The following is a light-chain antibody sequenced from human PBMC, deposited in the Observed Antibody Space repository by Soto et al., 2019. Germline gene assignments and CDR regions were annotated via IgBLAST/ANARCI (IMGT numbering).Light chain of an antibody. J-gene: IGKJ5*01. Sequence: EIVLTQSPAILSLSPGEKATLSCRASQSVSGSLGWYQQKPGQAPRLIIYDASVRATGIPARFSGSGSGTEFTLTISSIQSEDFTTYYCQQYNSWPPYTFGQGTRLEIK. CDR2: DAS. CDR3: QQYNSWPPYT. CDR1: QSVSGS. V-gene: IGKV3-11*01.